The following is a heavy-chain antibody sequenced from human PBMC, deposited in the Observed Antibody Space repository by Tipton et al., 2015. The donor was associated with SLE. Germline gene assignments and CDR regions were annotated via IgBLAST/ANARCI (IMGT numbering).Heavy chain of an antibody. V-gene: IGHV3-23*01. CDR2: ISGSGGST. Sequence: SLRLSCAASGFTFSSYAMSWVRQAPGKGLEWVSAISGSGGSTYYADSVKGRFTISRDNSKNTLYLQMNSLRAEDTAVYYCAKDRRYYYDSSAGYFDLWGRGTLVTVSS. CDR1: GFTFSSYA. D-gene: IGHD3-22*01. J-gene: IGHJ2*01. CDR3: AKDRRYYYDSSAGYFDL.